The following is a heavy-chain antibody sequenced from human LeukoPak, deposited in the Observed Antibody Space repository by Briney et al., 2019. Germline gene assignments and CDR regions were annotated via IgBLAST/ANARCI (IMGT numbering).Heavy chain of an antibody. J-gene: IGHJ4*02. CDR3: ARDFMATITDY. CDR1: GFTVSSNY. V-gene: IGHV3-66*01. Sequence: GGSLRLSCAASGFTVSSNYMSWVRQAPGKGLEWVSVIYSGGSTYYADSVKGRFTISRDNSKNTLYLQMNSLRAEDTAVYYCARDFMATITDYWGQGTLVTVSS. CDR2: IYSGGST. D-gene: IGHD5-24*01.